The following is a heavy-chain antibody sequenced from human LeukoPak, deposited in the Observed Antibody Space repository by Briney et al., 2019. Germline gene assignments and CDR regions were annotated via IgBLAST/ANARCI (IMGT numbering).Heavy chain of an antibody. CDR1: VFTFTKCA. Sequence: GGSLRLSCVASVFTFTKCAMSWIRQAPGKGLEWVALITATGDTAYYADSVKGRFTISRENSRNMVYMQMDSLRAEDAAIYYCAGDRNSDWYSPLDYWGQGSQVTVSP. J-gene: IGHJ4*02. CDR2: ITATGDTA. CDR3: AGDRNSDWYSPLDY. V-gene: IGHV3-23*01. D-gene: IGHD6-19*01.